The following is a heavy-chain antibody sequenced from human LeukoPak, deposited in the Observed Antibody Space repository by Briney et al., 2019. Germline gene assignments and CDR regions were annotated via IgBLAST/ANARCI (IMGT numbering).Heavy chain of an antibody. J-gene: IGHJ3*02. CDR3: ATGRKRITIFGVVHDI. V-gene: IGHV1-69-2*01. CDR1: GYTFTDYY. Sequence: ASVKISCKVSGYTFTDYYMHWVQQAPGKGLEWMGLVDPEDGETIYAEKFQGRVTITEDTSTDTAYMELSSLRSEDTAVYYCATGRKRITIFGVVHDIWGQGTMVTVSS. CDR2: VDPEDGET. D-gene: IGHD3-3*01.